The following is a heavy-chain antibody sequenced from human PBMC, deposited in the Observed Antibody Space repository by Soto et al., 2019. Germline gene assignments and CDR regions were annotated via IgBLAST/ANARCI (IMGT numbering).Heavy chain of an antibody. CDR3: ARHTPQGYDFWSGYYVNYYGMDV. D-gene: IGHD3-3*01. J-gene: IGHJ6*02. Sequence: LSLTCTVSGGSISSSSYYWGWIRQPPGKGLEWIGSIYYSGSTYYNPSLKSRVTISVDTSKNQFSLKLSSVTAADTAVYYCARHTPQGYDFWSGYYVNYYGMDVWGQGTTVTVSS. V-gene: IGHV4-39*01. CDR1: GGSISSSSYY. CDR2: IYYSGST.